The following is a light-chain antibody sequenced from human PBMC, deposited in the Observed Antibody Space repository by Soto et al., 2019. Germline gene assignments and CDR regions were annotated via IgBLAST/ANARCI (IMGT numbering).Light chain of an antibody. J-gene: IGKJ1*01. Sequence: EMGLTQLPGTLPLPPGKKAPLSCRASQRVTTNKFACFRQKPGQAPRLLIWGVSNRATGIPDRFSGSGSGTDFTLTISRLEPEDFVVFYCYQYGSTPPTFGQGTKVEIK. CDR2: GVS. V-gene: IGKV3-20*01. CDR1: QRVTTNK. CDR3: YQYGSTPPT.